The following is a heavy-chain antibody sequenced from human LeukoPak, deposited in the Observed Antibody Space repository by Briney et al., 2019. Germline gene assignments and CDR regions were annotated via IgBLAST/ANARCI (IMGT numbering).Heavy chain of an antibody. CDR2: INHSGST. CDR1: GGSFSGYY. D-gene: IGHD2-21*02. CDR3: ANRGSVVTTMSGHWFDP. Sequence: SETLSLTCAVYGGSFSGYYWSWIRQPPGKGLEWIGEINHSGSTNYNPSLKSRVTISVDTSKNQFSLKLSSVTAADTAVYYCANRGSVVTTMSGHWFDPWGQGTLVTVSS. V-gene: IGHV4-34*01. J-gene: IGHJ5*02.